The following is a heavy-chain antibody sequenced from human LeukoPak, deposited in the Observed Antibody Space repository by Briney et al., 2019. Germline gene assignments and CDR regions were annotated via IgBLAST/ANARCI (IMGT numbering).Heavy chain of an antibody. CDR3: ASNYYGSGSFYYYYYMDV. CDR1: GFTFSSYG. J-gene: IGHJ6*03. Sequence: GGSLRLSCAASGFTFSSYGMHWVRQAPGKGLEWVAFIRYDGSNKYYADSVKGRFTISRDNSKNTLYLQMNSLRAEDTAVYYCASNYYGSGSFYYYYYMDVWGKGTTVTISS. CDR2: IRYDGSNK. D-gene: IGHD3-10*01. V-gene: IGHV3-30*02.